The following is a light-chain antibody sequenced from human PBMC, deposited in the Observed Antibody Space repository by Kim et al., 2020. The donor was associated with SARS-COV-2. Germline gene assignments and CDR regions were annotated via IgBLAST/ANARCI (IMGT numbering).Light chain of an antibody. CDR2: DAS. Sequence: GDRVTITCRASQSINIWLAWYQQKPGKAPNLLIYDASNLETGVPSRFSGSGSGTQFTLTISSLQPDDFATYYCQEYESDSWTFGQGTKVEIK. J-gene: IGKJ1*01. CDR1: QSINIW. V-gene: IGKV1-5*01. CDR3: QEYESDSWT.